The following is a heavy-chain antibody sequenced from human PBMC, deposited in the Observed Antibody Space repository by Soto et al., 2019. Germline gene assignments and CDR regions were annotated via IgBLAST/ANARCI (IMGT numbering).Heavy chain of an antibody. CDR3: ASSFPYFDY. CDR2: ISYDGSNK. CDR1: GFTFSSYA. J-gene: IGHJ4*02. V-gene: IGHV3-30-3*01. D-gene: IGHD2-2*01. Sequence: GGSLRLSCAASGFTFSSYAMHWVRQAPGKGLEWVAVISYDGSNKYYADSVKGRFTISRDNSKNTLYLQMNSLRAEDTAVYYCASSFPYFDYWGQGTLVTVSS.